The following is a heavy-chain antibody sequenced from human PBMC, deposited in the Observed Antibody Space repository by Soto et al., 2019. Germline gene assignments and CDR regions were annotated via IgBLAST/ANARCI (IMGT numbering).Heavy chain of an antibody. D-gene: IGHD6-19*01. Sequence: QVQLVESGGGVVQPGRSLRLSCAASGFTFSSYGMHWVRQAPGKGLEWVAVISYDGSNKYYADSVKGRFTISRDNSKNTLYLQMNSLRAEDTAVYYCAKVVGSGWVKGDDYWGQGTLVTVSS. J-gene: IGHJ4*02. CDR2: ISYDGSNK. CDR1: GFTFSSYG. V-gene: IGHV3-30*18. CDR3: AKVVGSGWVKGDDY.